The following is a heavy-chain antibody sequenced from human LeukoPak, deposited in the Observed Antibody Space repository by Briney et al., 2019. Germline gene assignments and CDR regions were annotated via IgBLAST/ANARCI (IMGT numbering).Heavy chain of an antibody. Sequence: PGGSLRLSCAASGFTFSSYAMSWVRQAPGKGLEWVSAISGSGGSTYYADSVRGRFTISRDNSKNTLYLQMNSLRAEDTAVYYCAKPTHYYDSSGFPSDYWGQGTLVTVSS. J-gene: IGHJ4*02. V-gene: IGHV3-23*01. CDR2: ISGSGGST. CDR1: GFTFSSYA. CDR3: AKPTHYYDSSGFPSDY. D-gene: IGHD3-22*01.